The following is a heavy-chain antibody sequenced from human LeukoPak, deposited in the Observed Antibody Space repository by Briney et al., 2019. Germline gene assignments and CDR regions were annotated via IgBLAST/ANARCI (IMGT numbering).Heavy chain of an antibody. V-gene: IGHV1-46*01. CDR3: ARYIAVAGTGQFDY. CDR2: INPSGGST. J-gene: IGHJ4*02. CDR1: GYTFTSYG. D-gene: IGHD6-19*01. Sequence: ASVKVSCKASGYTFTSYGISWVRQAPGQGLEWMGIINPSGGSTSYAQKFQGRVTMTRDTSTSTVYMELSSLRSEDTAVYYCARYIAVAGTGQFDYWGQGTLVTVSS.